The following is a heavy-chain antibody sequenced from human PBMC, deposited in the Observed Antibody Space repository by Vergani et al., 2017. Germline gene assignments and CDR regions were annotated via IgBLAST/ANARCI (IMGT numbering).Heavy chain of an antibody. J-gene: IGHJ4*02. V-gene: IGHV1-18*04. Sequence: QVQLVQSGAEVKKPGASVKVSCKASGYTFTSYGISWVRQAPGQGLEWMGWISAYNGNTNYAQKLQGRVTMTTDTSTSTAYMELRSLRSDETAVYYCARGLGDDDFWSGYITYFDYWGQGTLVTVSS. CDR2: ISAYNGNT. CDR3: ARGLGDDDFWSGYITYFDY. CDR1: GYTFTSYG. D-gene: IGHD3-3*01.